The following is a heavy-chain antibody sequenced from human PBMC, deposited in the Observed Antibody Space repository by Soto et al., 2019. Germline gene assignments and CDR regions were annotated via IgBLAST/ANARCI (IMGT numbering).Heavy chain of an antibody. J-gene: IGHJ1*01. CDR2: ISGSGGST. CDR1: GFTFSCYA. CDR3: AKERRGPVYQH. V-gene: IGHV3-23*01. Sequence: PGGSLRLSCAASGFTFSCYAMSWVRQAPGKGLEGGSAISGSGGSTYYADSVKGRFTISRDNSNNTLYLQMNSLTAADVAVYYCAKERRGPVYQHWGPGTLVTVSS.